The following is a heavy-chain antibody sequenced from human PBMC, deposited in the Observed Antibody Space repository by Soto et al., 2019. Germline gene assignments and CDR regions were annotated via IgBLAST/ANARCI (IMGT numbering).Heavy chain of an antibody. CDR2: ISYDGSNK. Sequence: GGSLRLSCAASGFTFSSYGMHWVRQAPGKGLEWVAVISYDGSNKYYADSVKGRFTISRDNSKNTLYLQMNSLRAEDTAVYYCAKDTGPYSSGWYYFDYWGQGTLVTVSS. D-gene: IGHD6-19*01. CDR1: GFTFSSYG. V-gene: IGHV3-30*18. CDR3: AKDTGPYSSGWYYFDY. J-gene: IGHJ4*02.